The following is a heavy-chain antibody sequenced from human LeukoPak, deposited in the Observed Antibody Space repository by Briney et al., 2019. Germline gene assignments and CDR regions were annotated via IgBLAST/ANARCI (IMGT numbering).Heavy chain of an antibody. CDR2: IKSDGSST. CDR1: GFTFSSYW. CDR3: ARVGARLGAFDI. D-gene: IGHD6-25*01. Sequence: GGSLRLSCAASGFTFSSYWMHWVRQAPGKGLVWVSRIKSDGSSTSYADSVKGRFTISRDNAKNTLYLQMNSLGAEDTAVYYCARVGARLGAFDIWGQGTMVTVS. V-gene: IGHV3-74*01. J-gene: IGHJ3*02.